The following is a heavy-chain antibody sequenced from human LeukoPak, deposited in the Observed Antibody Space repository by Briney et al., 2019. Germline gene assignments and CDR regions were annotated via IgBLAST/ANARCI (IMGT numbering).Heavy chain of an antibody. CDR1: GYTFTSYD. Sequence: ASVKVSCKASGYTFTSYDINWVRQATGQGLEWMGWMNPNSGNTGYAQKFQGRVTMTRNTSMSTAYMELSSLRSEDTAVYYCARTRGIVVVPAARGFDPWGQGTLVTVSS. J-gene: IGHJ5*02. CDR2: MNPNSGNT. V-gene: IGHV1-8*01. D-gene: IGHD2-2*01. CDR3: ARTRGIVVVPAARGFDP.